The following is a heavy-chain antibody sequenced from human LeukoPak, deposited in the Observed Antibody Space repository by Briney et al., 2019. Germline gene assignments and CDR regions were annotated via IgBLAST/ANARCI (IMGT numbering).Heavy chain of an antibody. CDR3: ARPRGYSSSDFDY. D-gene: IGHD6-6*01. CDR1: GYTFTGYY. Sequence: ASVKLSCKASGYTFTGYYMHWVRQAPGQGLEWMGWINPNSGGTNYAQKFQGRVTMPRDTSISTASMELSRLSSDDTGVYYCARPRGYSSSDFDYWGQGTLVTVSS. V-gene: IGHV1-2*02. J-gene: IGHJ4*02. CDR2: INPNSGGT.